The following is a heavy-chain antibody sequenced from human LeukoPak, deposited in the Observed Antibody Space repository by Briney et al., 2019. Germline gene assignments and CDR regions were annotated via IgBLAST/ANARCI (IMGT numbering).Heavy chain of an antibody. CDR2: ISYDGSNK. D-gene: IGHD3-10*01. CDR3: ANAALGHYYGYAGLDY. Sequence: GRSLRLSCAASGFTFSSYAMHWVRQAPGKGLEWVAVISYDGSNKYYADSVKGRFTISRDNSKNTLYLQMNSLRTEDTAVYYCANAALGHYYGYAGLDYWGQGTLVTVSS. V-gene: IGHV3-30*18. CDR1: GFTFSSYA. J-gene: IGHJ4*02.